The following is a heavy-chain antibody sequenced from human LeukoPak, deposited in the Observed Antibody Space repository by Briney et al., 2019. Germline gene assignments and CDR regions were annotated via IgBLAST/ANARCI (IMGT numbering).Heavy chain of an antibody. CDR2: IGGSGTYT. D-gene: IGHD4-17*01. CDR3: AKNPSPYADYTEYFQH. Sequence: PGGSLRLSCAASGFTFTNYAMTWVRQAPGKGLEGVSIIGGSGTYTDYADSVKGRFTISRDNSKNTLYLQMNSLRAEDTAIYYCAKNPSPYADYTEYFQHWGQGTMVTVSP. CDR1: GFTFTNYA. V-gene: IGHV3-23*01. J-gene: IGHJ1*01.